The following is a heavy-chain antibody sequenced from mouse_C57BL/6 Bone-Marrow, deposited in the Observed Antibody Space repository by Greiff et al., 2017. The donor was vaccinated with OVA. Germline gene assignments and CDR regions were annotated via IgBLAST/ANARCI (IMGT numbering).Heavy chain of an antibody. J-gene: IGHJ4*01. CDR3: ATGVAYAMDY. D-gene: IGHD1-1*02. CDR2: ISSGSSTI. V-gene: IGHV5-17*01. Sequence: EVKVVESGGGLVKPGGSLKLSCAASGFTFSDYGMHWVRQAPEKGLEWVAYISSGSSTIYYADTVKGRFTISRDNAKNTLFLQMTSLRSEDTAMYYCATGVAYAMDYWGQGTSVTVSS. CDR1: GFTFSDYG.